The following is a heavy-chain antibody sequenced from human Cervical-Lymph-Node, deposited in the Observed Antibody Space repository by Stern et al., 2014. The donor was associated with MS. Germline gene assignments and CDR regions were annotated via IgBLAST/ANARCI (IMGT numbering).Heavy chain of an antibody. CDR1: GYNLGDYW. J-gene: IGHJ6*02. D-gene: IGHD2-2*01. V-gene: IGHV5-51*01. Sequence: EDQLVESGAEVKKPGESLKISCKGSGYNLGDYWIGWVRQKPGKGLEWMGTFFPADSDSRYSPSFEGQVTISADESISTAFLQSSSLKASDTGIYYCARHQPAATFAMDVWGQGTTVIVSS. CDR2: FFPADSDS. CDR3: ARHQPAATFAMDV.